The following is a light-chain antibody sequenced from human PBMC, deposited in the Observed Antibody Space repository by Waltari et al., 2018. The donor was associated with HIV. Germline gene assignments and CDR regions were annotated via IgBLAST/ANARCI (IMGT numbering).Light chain of an antibody. CDR1: QSVSVN. Sequence: IVMTQSPTTLSVSPGERAPLSCRASQSVSVNLAWYQKKHGQPPRLLIYGASTRATDIPARFSGSGSGTEFTLTISSLQSEDFALYYCQQYVSWPTFGQGTKLEIK. CDR2: GAS. J-gene: IGKJ2*01. CDR3: QQYVSWPT. V-gene: IGKV3-15*01.